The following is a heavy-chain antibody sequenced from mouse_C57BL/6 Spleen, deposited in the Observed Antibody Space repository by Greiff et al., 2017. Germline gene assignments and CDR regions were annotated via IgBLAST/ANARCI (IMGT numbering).Heavy chain of an antibody. J-gene: IGHJ2*01. CDR2: IRSKSNNYAT. V-gene: IGHV10-1*01. Sequence: EVQGVESGGGLVQPKGSLKLSCAASGFSFNTYAMNWVRQAPGKGLEWVARIRSKSNNYATYSADSVKDRFTISRDDSESMLYLQMNNLKTEDTAMYYCVRQRPLYYFDCWSEGTTLTVSS. CDR1: GFSFNTYA. CDR3: VRQRPLYYFDC.